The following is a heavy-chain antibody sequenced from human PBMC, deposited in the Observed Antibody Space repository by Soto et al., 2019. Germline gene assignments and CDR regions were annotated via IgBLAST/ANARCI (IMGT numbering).Heavy chain of an antibody. CDR2: ISGSGGST. J-gene: IGHJ4*02. CDR3: AKDGTAYSSGWYVG. D-gene: IGHD6-19*01. CDR1: GFTFSSYA. V-gene: IGHV3-23*01. Sequence: GGSLRLSCAASGFTFSSYAMSWVRQAPGKGLEWVSAISGSGGSTYYADSVKGRFTISRDNSKNTLYLQMNSLRAEDTAVYYCAKDGTAYSSGWYVGWGQGTLVTVSS.